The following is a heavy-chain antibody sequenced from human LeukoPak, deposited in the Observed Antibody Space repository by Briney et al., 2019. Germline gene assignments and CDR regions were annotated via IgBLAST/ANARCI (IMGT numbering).Heavy chain of an antibody. V-gene: IGHV4-4*02. J-gene: IGHJ4*02. CDR2: IFHSGSS. D-gene: IGHD4/OR15-4a*01. CDR3: ARRFGYGVVGGYFDY. CDR1: GGSITTSDW. Sequence: SETLSLTCAVSGGSITTSDWWGWVRQPPGKGLEWIGEIFHSGSSNYNPSLKSRVTISVDKSKNQFSLRLNSVTAADTAVSYCARRFGYGVVGGYFDYWGQGTLVTVSS.